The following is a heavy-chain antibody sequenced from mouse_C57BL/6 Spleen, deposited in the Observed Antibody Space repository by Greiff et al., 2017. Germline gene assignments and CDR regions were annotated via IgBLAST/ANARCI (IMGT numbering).Heavy chain of an antibody. CDR1: GYTFTSYW. CDR2: INPSSGYT. V-gene: IGHV1-7*01. J-gene: IGHJ4*01. CDR3: ASVITTVVATDYAMDY. D-gene: IGHD1-1*01. Sequence: QVQLQQSGAELAKPGASVKLSCKASGYTFTSYWMHWVKQRPGPGLEWIGYINPSSGYTKYTQKFKDKATLTADKSSSTAYMQLSSLTYEDSAVYYCASVITTVVATDYAMDYWGQGTSVTVSS.